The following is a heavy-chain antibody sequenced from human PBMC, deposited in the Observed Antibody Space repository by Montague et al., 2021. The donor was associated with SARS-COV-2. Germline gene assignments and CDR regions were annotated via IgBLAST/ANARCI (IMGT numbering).Heavy chain of an antibody. V-gene: IGHV6-1*01. CDR2: TYYRSKWYN. CDR1: GDSVANNSAA. J-gene: IGHJ4*02. CDR3: ARELRRIIMIVDIRGFDY. Sequence: CAISGDSVANNSAAWNWHRQSPSRGLEWLCSTYYRSKWYNDYAVSVKXXITINPDTSKNQFSLQLNSVTAEDTAVYYCARELRRIIMIVDIRGFDYWGQGTLVTVSS. D-gene: IGHD3-22*01.